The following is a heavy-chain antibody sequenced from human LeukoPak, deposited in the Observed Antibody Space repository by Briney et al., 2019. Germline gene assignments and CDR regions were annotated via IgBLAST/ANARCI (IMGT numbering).Heavy chain of an antibody. Sequence: GGSLRLSCVVSGFTFSRNWMTWVRQAPGKGLEWVANIKHDGSQKFYGDSVKGRFTISRDNTKDSLYLQMNSLRAEDTAVYYCAKSSDILTGYYSHFEYWGQGTLVTVSS. CDR3: AKSSDILTGYYSHFEY. CDR1: GFTFSRNW. V-gene: IGHV3-7*01. CDR2: IKHDGSQK. J-gene: IGHJ4*02. D-gene: IGHD3-9*01.